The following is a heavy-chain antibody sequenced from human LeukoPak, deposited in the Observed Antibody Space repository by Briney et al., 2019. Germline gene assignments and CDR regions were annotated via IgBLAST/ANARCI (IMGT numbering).Heavy chain of an antibody. Sequence: SETLSLTCIVSGGSIRNYYWNWIRQSPGKGLEWTGFIHYSGSTYYRPTLKSRVTMSVDTSKNQFSLKLTSVTAADTAVYYCARGGDSSGYLNHYYYGMDVWGQGTTVTVSS. J-gene: IGHJ6*02. D-gene: IGHD5-18*01. CDR1: GGSIRNYY. V-gene: IGHV4-59*01. CDR2: IHYSGST. CDR3: ARGGDSSGYLNHYYYGMDV.